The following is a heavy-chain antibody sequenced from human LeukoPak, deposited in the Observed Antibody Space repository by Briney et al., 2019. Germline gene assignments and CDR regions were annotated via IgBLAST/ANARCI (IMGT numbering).Heavy chain of an antibody. Sequence: GGSLRLSCAASGFTFCEYAMHWVRPAPGKGLEWVSGINWESNNIDYADSVKGRFTIYRDNAKNSLYLHMNSLGTEDTALYYCARGREGYFYAMDVWGQGASVTVSS. CDR1: GFTFCEYA. V-gene: IGHV3-9*01. CDR2: INWESNNI. CDR3: ARGREGYFYAMDV. J-gene: IGHJ6*02.